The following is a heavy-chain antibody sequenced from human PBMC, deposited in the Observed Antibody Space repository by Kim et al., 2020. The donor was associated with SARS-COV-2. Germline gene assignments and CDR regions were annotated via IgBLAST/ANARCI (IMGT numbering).Heavy chain of an antibody. CDR1: GFTFSCSA. CDR3: AKDEAGGSDC. V-gene: IGHV3-23*01. Sequence: GGSLRLSCVASGFTFSCSAMSWVRQAPGKGLEWVSAISGGGGSTYYADSVKGRFTISRDNSKNTLYLQLNSLRAEDSAVYYCAKDEAGGSDCWGQGTLVT. D-gene: IGHD6-13*01. CDR2: ISGGGGST. J-gene: IGHJ4*02.